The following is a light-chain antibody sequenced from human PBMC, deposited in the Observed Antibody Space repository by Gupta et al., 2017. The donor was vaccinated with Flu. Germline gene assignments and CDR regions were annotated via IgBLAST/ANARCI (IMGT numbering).Light chain of an antibody. CDR1: SSNIGSNS. CDR3: AVWDDGLDGVL. Sequence: QSVLSQPPSASGTPGQRLTISCSGSSSNIGSNSVNWYQQVSGTAPKRLIYSSNQRPSGVPGRFSGSQSGSSASLAISGLQSEDEADYYCAVWDDGLDGVLFGGGTKLAVL. V-gene: IGLV1-44*01. CDR2: SSN. J-gene: IGLJ2*01.